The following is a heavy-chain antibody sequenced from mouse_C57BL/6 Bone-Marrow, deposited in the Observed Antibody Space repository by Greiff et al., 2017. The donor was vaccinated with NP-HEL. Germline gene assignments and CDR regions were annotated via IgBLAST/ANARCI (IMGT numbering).Heavy chain of an antibody. V-gene: IGHV2-9-1*01. D-gene: IGHD1-1*01. CDR2: IWTGGGT. CDR3: ARISLITTVVATDYFDY. J-gene: IGHJ2*01. Sequence: VQLQESGPGLVAPSQSLSITCTVSGFSLTSYAISWVRQPPGKGLEWLGVIWTGGGTNYNSALKSRLSISKDNSKSQVFLKMNSLQTDDTARYYCARISLITTVVATDYFDYWGQGTTLTVSS. CDR1: GFSLTSYA.